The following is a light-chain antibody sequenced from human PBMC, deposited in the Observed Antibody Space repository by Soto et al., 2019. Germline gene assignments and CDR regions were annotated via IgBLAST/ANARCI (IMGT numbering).Light chain of an antibody. Sequence: DIQLTQSTPTLSASVGDRITITCRASQSIRYDLAWYQQRPGKAPKLLIYGASSLQSGVPSRISGSGSGTEFPLTISSLQPDVFAPSFCQYHSSYSQTFGQGTKVDIK. J-gene: IGKJ1*01. CDR3: QYHSSYSQT. CDR1: QSIRYD. V-gene: IGKV1-5*01. CDR2: GAS.